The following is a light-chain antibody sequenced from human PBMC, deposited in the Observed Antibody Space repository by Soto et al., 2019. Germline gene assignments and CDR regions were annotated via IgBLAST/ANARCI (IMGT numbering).Light chain of an antibody. J-gene: IGLJ1*01. Sequence: QSVLTQLPSASGTPRQGVTISCFGGSSNVGNNYVYWYQQLPGTPRKLLSFRNHLRPLRVPRRFSGSTSAPSVSLAISGLRSEDEADYYCAAWDDSLSGRAFGTGTKV. CDR3: AAWDDSLSGRA. V-gene: IGLV1-47*01. CDR2: RNH. CDR1: SSNVGNNY.